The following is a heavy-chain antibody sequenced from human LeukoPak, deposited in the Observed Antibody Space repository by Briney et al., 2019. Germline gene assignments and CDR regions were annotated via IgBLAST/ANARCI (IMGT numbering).Heavy chain of an antibody. CDR1: GGSISSYY. Sequence: SETLSLTCTVSGGSISSYYWSWIRQPAGKGLEWIGRIYTSGSTNYNPSLKSRVTMSVDTSKNQFSLKLSSVTAADTAVYYCARGSYGSGKNYYYGMDVWGKGTTVTVSS. V-gene: IGHV4-4*07. CDR2: IYTSGST. CDR3: ARGSYGSGKNYYYGMDV. D-gene: IGHD3-10*01. J-gene: IGHJ6*04.